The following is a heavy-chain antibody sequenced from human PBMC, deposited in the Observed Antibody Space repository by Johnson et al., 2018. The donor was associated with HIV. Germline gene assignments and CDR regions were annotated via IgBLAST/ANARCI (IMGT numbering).Heavy chain of an antibody. J-gene: IGHJ3*02. CDR3: ARGIQPDAFDI. D-gene: IGHD2-2*01. CDR2: IYSGGST. Sequence: VELVESGGGLIQPGGSLRLSCAASGFTVSSNYMSWVRQAPGKGLEWVSVIYSGGSTYYADSVKGRFTISRDNSKNTLYVQMNSLRAEDTAVYYCARGIQPDAFDIWGQGTMVTVSS. V-gene: IGHV3-53*01. CDR1: GFTVSSNY.